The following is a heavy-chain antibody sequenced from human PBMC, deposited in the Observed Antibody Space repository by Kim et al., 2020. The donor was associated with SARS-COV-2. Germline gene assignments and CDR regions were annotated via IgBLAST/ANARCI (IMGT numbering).Heavy chain of an antibody. J-gene: IGHJ3*02. Sequence: GGSLRLSCAASGFTFDDYAMHWVRQAPGKGLEWVSGISWNSGSIGYADSVKGRFTISRDNAKNSLYLQMNSLRAEDTALYYCLVGATSDAFDIWGQGTMV. CDR1: GFTFDDYA. CDR3: LVGATSDAFDI. V-gene: IGHV3-9*01. CDR2: ISWNSGSI. D-gene: IGHD1-26*01.